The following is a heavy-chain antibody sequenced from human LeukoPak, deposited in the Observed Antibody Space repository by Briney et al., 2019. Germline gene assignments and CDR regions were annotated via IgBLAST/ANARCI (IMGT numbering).Heavy chain of an antibody. CDR2: ISIGGSSI. D-gene: IGHD5-18*01. J-gene: IGHJ4*02. Sequence: GVSLRLSCAASGFTFISYEMNWVRQAPGKELDWFSNISIGGSSIYYADYAKRRLTISRDKEHNSLPLQLNSRRADDTAIYYCGRGPREYSHGPFDHWGQGTLVTVSS. CDR3: GRGPREYSHGPFDH. V-gene: IGHV3-48*03. CDR1: GFTFISYE.